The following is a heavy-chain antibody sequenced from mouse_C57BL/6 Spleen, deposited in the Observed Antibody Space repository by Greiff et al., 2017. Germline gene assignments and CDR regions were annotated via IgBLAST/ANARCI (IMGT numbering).Heavy chain of an antibody. J-gene: IGHJ3*01. CDR3: AREGFACMAY. Sequence: EVQLQESGAELVKPGASVKLSCTASGFNLKDYYMHWVKQRTEQGLEWIGRIVPEDGENKYAPKFQGKATITADTSCNPAYRQLSSLTSADTAVYYCAREGFACMAYWGQGTLVTVSA. CDR2: IVPEDGEN. V-gene: IGHV14-2*01. CDR1: GFNLKDYY. D-gene: IGHD3-3*01.